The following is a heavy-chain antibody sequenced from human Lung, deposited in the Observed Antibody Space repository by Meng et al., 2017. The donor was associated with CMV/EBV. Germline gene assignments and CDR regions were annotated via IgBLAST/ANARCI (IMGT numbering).Heavy chain of an antibody. D-gene: IGHD3-22*01. J-gene: IGHJ4*02. CDR2: TYYKSKWNH. CDR1: GDSVSSNSAT. CDR3: ARVFGDITGYVFDY. Sequence: SCAISGDSVSSNSATWNWIRQSPSRGLEWLGRTYYKSKWNHDYAVSVKSRISFNPDTSKNQFSLQLSSVTPEDTAVYYCARVFGDITGYVFDYWGQGTXVTVYS. V-gene: IGHV6-1*01.